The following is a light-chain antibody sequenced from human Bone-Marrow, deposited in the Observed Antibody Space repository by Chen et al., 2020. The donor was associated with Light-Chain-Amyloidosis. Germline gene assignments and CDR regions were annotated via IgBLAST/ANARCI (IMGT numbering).Light chain of an antibody. CDR1: QSILFSSNSENY. Sequence: DIVMTQSPDSLAVSLGGRATINCKSSQSILFSSNSENYLAWYQKKPGQPPKLLIYWASTRESGVPDRFGGSGSGTDFTLTISSLQAEDVAVYYCQQYYSAPWTFGQGTKVDVK. V-gene: IGKV4-1*01. CDR2: WAS. J-gene: IGKJ1*01. CDR3: QQYYSAPWT.